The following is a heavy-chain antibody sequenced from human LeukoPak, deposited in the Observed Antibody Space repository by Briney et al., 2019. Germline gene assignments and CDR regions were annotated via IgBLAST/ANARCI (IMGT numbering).Heavy chain of an antibody. Sequence: GGSLRLSCAASGFTFSSYWMSWVRQAPGKGLEWVANIKQDGSEKYYVDSVKGRFTISRDNAKNSLYLQMNSLRAEDTAVYYCATHPGLGFFDYWGQGTLVTVSS. CDR1: GFTFSSYW. J-gene: IGHJ4*02. CDR3: ATHPGLGFFDY. D-gene: IGHD3-10*01. V-gene: IGHV3-7*01. CDR2: IKQDGSEK.